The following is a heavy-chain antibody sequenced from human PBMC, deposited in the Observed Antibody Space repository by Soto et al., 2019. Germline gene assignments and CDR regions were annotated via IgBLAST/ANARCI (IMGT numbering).Heavy chain of an antibody. J-gene: IGHJ6*02. D-gene: IGHD3-3*01. CDR1: GFTLSNYI. CDR2: ISTTSSYK. CDR3: ARDPSPYDFWSGSNRPYGLDV. V-gene: IGHV3-21*01. Sequence: PGGSLRLSCEASGFTLSNYIINWVRRAPGRGLEWVSSISTTSSYKYYADSVKGRFTISRDNAKNSVYLQMNSLRAEDTAVYYCARDPSPYDFWSGSNRPYGLDVWGQGTTVTVSS.